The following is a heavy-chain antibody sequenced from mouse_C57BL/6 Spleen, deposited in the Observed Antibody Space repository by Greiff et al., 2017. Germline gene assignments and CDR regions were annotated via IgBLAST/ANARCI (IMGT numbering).Heavy chain of an antibody. V-gene: IGHV2-2*01. Sequence: QVQLQQSGPGLVQPSQSLSITCTVSGFSLTSYGVHWVRQSPGKGLEWLGVIWSGGSTDYNAAFISRLSISKDNSKSQVFFKMNSLQADDTAIYYCARTPSYDYDGGAWFAYWGQGTLVTVSA. CDR3: ARTPSYDYDGGAWFAY. D-gene: IGHD2-4*01. CDR2: IWSGGST. J-gene: IGHJ3*01. CDR1: GFSLTSYG.